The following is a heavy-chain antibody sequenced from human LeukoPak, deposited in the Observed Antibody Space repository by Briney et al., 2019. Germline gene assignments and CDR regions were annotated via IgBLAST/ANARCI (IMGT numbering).Heavy chain of an antibody. J-gene: IGHJ4*02. CDR1: GGTFSSYA. CDR3: ARDGFGELSFWFYFDY. D-gene: IGHD3-10*01. CDR2: IIPIFGTA. V-gene: IGHV1-69*05. Sequence: SVKVSXKASGGTFSSYAISWVRQAPGQGLEWIGRIIPIFGTANYAQKFQGRVTITTDESTSTAYMELSSLRSEDTAVYYCARDGFGELSFWFYFDYWGQGTLVTVSS.